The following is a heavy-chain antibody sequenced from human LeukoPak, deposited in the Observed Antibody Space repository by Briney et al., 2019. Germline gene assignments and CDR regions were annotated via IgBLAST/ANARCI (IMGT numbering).Heavy chain of an antibody. CDR1: GIIFRDAW. Sequence: PGGSLRLSCVVSGIIFRDAWMNWVRQAPGKGLEWVSSISSSSSYIYYADSVKGRFTISRDNAKNSLYLQMNSLRAEDTAVYHCARRVLGAFDIWGQGTMVTVSS. V-gene: IGHV3-21*01. J-gene: IGHJ3*02. D-gene: IGHD3-16*01. CDR2: ISSSSSYI. CDR3: ARRVLGAFDI.